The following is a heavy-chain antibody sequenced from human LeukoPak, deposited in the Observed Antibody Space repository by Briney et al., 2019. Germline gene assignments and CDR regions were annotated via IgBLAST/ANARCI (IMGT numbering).Heavy chain of an antibody. CDR2: ISENGGRT. V-gene: IGHV3-64*01. CDR1: GFTLSSYW. Sequence: GGSLRLSCAASGFTLSSYWMHWVRQAPGKGLEYVSAISENGGRTYYANSVKGRFTNSRDNSKNTLYLQMDSMGAEDMAEYYCARARVGGWAFDIWGQGTMVTVSS. J-gene: IGHJ3*02. CDR3: ARARVGGWAFDI. D-gene: IGHD4-23*01.